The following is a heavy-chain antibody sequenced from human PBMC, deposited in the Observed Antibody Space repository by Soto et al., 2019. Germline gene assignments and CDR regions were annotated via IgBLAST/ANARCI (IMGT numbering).Heavy chain of an antibody. CDR3: AASESSLNSLAAFDI. CDR2: IIPIFGTA. CDR1: GGTFSSYA. V-gene: IGHV1-69*13. D-gene: IGHD1-1*01. J-gene: IGHJ3*02. Sequence: ASVKVSCKASGGTFSSYAVSWVRQAPGQGLEWMGGIIPIFGTANYAQKFQGRVTITADESTSTAHMELSSLRSEDTAVYYCAASESSLNSLAAFDIWGQGTMVTVSS.